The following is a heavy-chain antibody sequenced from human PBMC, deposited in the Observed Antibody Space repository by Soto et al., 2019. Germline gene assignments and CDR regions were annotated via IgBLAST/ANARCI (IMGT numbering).Heavy chain of an antibody. CDR2: IIPIFGTA. CDR1: GGTFSSYA. V-gene: IGHV1-69*13. D-gene: IGHD3-10*01. J-gene: IGHJ6*02. CDR3: ASPPYYYGSGSYYNISPVPEVYYYYGIDV. Sequence: GASVKVSCKASGGTFSSYAISWVRQAPGQGLEWMGGIIPIFGTANYAQKFQGRVTITADESTSTAYMELSSLRSEDTAVYYCASPPYYYGSGSYYNISPVPEVYYYYGIDVWCQGTTVTVSS.